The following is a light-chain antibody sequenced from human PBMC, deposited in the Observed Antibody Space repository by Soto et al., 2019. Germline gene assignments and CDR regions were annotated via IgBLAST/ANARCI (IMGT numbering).Light chain of an antibody. CDR3: QSYDSSRSGYVV. V-gene: IGLV1-40*01. J-gene: IGLJ2*01. Sequence: QLVLPQPPSVSGAPGQRVTISCTGSISNIGAGYDVHWYQQLPGTAPKLLIYGNSNRPSGVPDRFSGSKSGTSASLAITGLQAEDEADYYCQSYDSSRSGYVVFGGGTKLTVL. CDR2: GNS. CDR1: ISNIGAGYD.